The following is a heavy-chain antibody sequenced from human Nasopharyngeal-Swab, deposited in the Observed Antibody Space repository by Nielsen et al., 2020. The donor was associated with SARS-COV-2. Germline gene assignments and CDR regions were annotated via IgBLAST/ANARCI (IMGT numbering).Heavy chain of an antibody. CDR2: IYYST. CDR1: GGSISSYY. V-gene: IGHV4-59*01. J-gene: IGHJ6*02. CDR3: ARLSYYSGMDV. Sequence: SCTVSGGSISSYYWSWIRQPPGKGLEWIGYIYYSTDYNPSLKSRVTISVDTSKNQFSLTLTSVTAADTAVYYCARLSYYSGMDVWGQGTTVTVS.